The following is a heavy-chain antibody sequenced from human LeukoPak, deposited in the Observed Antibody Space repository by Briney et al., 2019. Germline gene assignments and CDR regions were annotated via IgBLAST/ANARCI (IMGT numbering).Heavy chain of an antibody. CDR3: ARGASNRFDY. CDR2: IYTDGSST. V-gene: IGHV3-74*01. D-gene: IGHD1-14*01. CDR1: GFTFSNYW. J-gene: IGHJ4*02. Sequence: PGGSLRLSCAASGFTFSNYWMHWVRQAPGKGLVWVSCIYTDGSSTNYADSVKGRFTISRDNAKNTLYLQMNSLRAEDTAVYYCARGASNRFDYWGQGTLVTVSS.